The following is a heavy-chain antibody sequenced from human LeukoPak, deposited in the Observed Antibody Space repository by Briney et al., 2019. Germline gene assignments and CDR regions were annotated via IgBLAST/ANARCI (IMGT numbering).Heavy chain of an antibody. CDR2: ISGSGGST. Sequence: GGSLRLSCAASGFTFSSYAMSWVRQAPGKGLEWVSAISGSGGSTYYADSVKGRFTISRDNSKNTLYLQMNSLRAEDTAVYYCAKDVPGELWFGEFIPFDYWGQGTLVTVSS. CDR3: AKDVPGELWFGEFIPFDY. J-gene: IGHJ4*02. V-gene: IGHV3-23*01. D-gene: IGHD3-10*01. CDR1: GFTFSSYA.